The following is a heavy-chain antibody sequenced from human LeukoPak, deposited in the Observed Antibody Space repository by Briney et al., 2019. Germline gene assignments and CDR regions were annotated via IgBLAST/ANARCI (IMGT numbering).Heavy chain of an antibody. CDR1: GYTLTSYD. Sequence: ASVKVSCKASGYTLTSYDINWVRQATGQGLEWMGWMNPNSGNTGYAQKFQGRVTMTRNTSISTAYMELSSLRSEDTAVYYCARVGEVAVAGTTAEYFQHWGQGTLVTVSS. D-gene: IGHD6-19*01. J-gene: IGHJ1*01. CDR3: ARVGEVAVAGTTAEYFQH. CDR2: MNPNSGNT. V-gene: IGHV1-8*01.